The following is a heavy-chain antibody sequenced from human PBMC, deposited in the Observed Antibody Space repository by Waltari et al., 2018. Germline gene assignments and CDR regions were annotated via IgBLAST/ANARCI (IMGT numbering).Heavy chain of an antibody. CDR3: TRAKYISGRGRWFDP. D-gene: IGHD6-25*01. Sequence: EVELVESGGGVVQPGGSMRLSCSAPGFAFRGHWIHWVRQSPGNGLMWVSRINPDGTISSNADFVKGRFTISRDTATDTVSLEMNSLTADDTAMYYCTRAKYISGRGRWFDPGAREPWSPSPQ. V-gene: IGHV3-74*01. CDR2: INPDGTIS. J-gene: IGHJ5*02. CDR1: GFAFRGHW.